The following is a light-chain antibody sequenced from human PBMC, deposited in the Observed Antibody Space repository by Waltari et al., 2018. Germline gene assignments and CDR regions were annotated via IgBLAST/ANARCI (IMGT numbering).Light chain of an antibody. CDR1: QSIGRD. J-gene: IGKJ2*01. V-gene: IGKV1-39*01. CDR3: QQSYSSPYT. CDR2: AAS. Sequence: DIQMTQSPSSLSASVGDRVTITCRASQSIGRDLNWYQQKPGKAPKLLIFAASSLQSGVPSRFSGSGSGTDFTVTISSLQPEDFATYSCQQSYSSPYTFGQGTNLEIK.